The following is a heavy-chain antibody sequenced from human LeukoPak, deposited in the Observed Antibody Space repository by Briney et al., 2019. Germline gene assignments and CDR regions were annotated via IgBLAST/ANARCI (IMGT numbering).Heavy chain of an antibody. CDR2: INRSGST. CDR3: ARGNDFWSGYRWFDP. D-gene: IGHD3-3*01. V-gene: IGHV4-34*01. Sequence: SETLSLTCAVDGGSFSGYYWSWIRQPPGKGLEWIGEINRSGSTNYNPSLKSRVTISVDTSKNQFSLKLSSVTAADTAVYYCARGNDFWSGYRWFDPWGQGTLVTVSS. CDR1: GGSFSGYY. J-gene: IGHJ5*02.